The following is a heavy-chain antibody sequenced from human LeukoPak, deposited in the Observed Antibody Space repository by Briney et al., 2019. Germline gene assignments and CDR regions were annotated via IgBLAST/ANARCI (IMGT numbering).Heavy chain of an antibody. J-gene: IGHJ4*02. CDR3: ARGLRYSSSWYNFDY. D-gene: IGHD6-13*01. Sequence: GGSLRLSCAASGFTFTTYWMSWVRQAPGKGLEWVAKISPDGSEKYYVDSVKGRFTISRDNAKNSLYLQMNSLRDEDTAVYYCARGLRYSSSWYNFDYWGQGTLVTVSS. CDR1: GFTFTTYW. V-gene: IGHV3-7*02. CDR2: ISPDGSEK.